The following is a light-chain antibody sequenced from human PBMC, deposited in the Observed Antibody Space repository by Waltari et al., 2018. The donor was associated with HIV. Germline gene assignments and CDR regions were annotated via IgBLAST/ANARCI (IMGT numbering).Light chain of an antibody. CDR1: ALPKRN. Sequence: SFELTQPPSVSVSPGQTARITCSGDALPKRNAYWYQQRSGQAPVLVMYDDNKRPSGIPERFSGSTSGTTATLTVSRAQVDDEADYYCYSTDTTGYERVFGGGTKLTVL. V-gene: IGLV3-10*01. J-gene: IGLJ3*02. CDR3: YSTDTTGYERV. CDR2: DDN.